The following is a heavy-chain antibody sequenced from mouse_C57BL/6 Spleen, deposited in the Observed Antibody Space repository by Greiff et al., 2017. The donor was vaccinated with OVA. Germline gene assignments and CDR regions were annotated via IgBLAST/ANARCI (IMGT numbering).Heavy chain of an antibody. D-gene: IGHD1-1*01. Sequence: VKVVESGPGLVQPSQSLSITCTVSGFSLTSYGVHWVRQSPGKGLEWLGVIWRGGSTDYNAAFMSRLSITKDNSKSQVFFKMNSLQADDTAIYYCAKDGSSYDAMDYWGQGTSVTVSS. V-gene: IGHV2-5*01. CDR3: AKDGSSYDAMDY. CDR1: GFSLTSYG. CDR2: IWRGGST. J-gene: IGHJ4*01.